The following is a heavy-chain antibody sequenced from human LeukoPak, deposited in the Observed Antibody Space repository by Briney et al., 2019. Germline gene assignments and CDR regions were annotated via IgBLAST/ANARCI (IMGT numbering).Heavy chain of an antibody. Sequence: ASVKVSCKASGYTFTSYGISWVRQAPGQGLEWMGWISAYNGNTNYAQKPQGRVTMTTDTSTSTAYMELRSLRSDDTAVYYCAIFKAGELLDYWGQGTLVTVSS. J-gene: IGHJ4*02. D-gene: IGHD1-26*01. CDR1: GYTFTSYG. V-gene: IGHV1-18*01. CDR3: AIFKAGELLDY. CDR2: ISAYNGNT.